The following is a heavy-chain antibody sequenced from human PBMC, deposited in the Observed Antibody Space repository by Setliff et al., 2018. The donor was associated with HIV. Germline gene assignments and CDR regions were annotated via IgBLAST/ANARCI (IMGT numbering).Heavy chain of an antibody. CDR3: TRDHTPPPNYDFWSGQLDLRNIFYYMDV. CDR2: INCNAGNP. V-gene: IGHV7-4-1*01. Sequence: ASVKVSCKASGGTFNNYAISWVRQAPGQGLEWMGCINCNAGNPTYAHGFTGRFVFSVDTPVSTAYLRIFNLKAEDTAVYYCTRDHTPPPNYDFWSGQLDLRNIFYYMDVWGTGSPVTV. D-gene: IGHD3-3*01. CDR1: GGTFNNYA. J-gene: IGHJ6*03.